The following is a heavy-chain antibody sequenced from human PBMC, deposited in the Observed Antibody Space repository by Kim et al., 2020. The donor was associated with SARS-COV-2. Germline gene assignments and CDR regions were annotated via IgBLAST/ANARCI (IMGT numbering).Heavy chain of an antibody. CDR2: IYYSGST. CDR1: GGSISSGGYY. D-gene: IGHD3-3*01. Sequence: SETLSLTCTVSGGSISSGGYYWSWIRQHPGKGLEWIGYIYYSGSTYYNPSLKIRVTISVDTSKNQFSLKLSSVTAADTAVYYCARGASITIFGVVILGGAFDPWGPGTLVTVSS. CDR3: ARGASITIFGVVILGGAFDP. J-gene: IGHJ5*02. V-gene: IGHV4-31*03.